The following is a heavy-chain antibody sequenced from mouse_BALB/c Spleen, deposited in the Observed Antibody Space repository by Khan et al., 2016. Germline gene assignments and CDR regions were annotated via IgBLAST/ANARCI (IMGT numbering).Heavy chain of an antibody. CDR1: GYTLTNSG. Sequence: QIQLVQSGPELKKPGETVKISCKASGYTLTNSGMKWVKQAPGKGLKWVGWINTYTGEPTYADDFKGRFAFSLETSASTSYLKIINLKNEDMPTYFCARWAMVTTWWDFDVWGAGTTVTVSS. D-gene: IGHD2-2*01. V-gene: IGHV9-1*02. CDR3: ARWAMVTTWWDFDV. CDR2: INTYTGEP. J-gene: IGHJ1*01.